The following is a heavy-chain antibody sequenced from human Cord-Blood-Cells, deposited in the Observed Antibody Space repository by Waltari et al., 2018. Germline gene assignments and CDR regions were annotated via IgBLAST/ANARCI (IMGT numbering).Heavy chain of an antibody. CDR1: GGSISSSSYY. Sequence: QLQLQESGPGLVKPSETLSLTCTVSGGSISSSSYYCGWIRQPPGKGLEWIGSINYSGSTYDNPSLKRRVTISVDTSKNQFSLKLSSVTAADTAVYYCARRAVIAFDIWGQGTMVTVSS. CDR3: ARRAVIAFDI. CDR2: INYSGST. J-gene: IGHJ3*02. V-gene: IGHV4-39*01. D-gene: IGHD3-22*01.